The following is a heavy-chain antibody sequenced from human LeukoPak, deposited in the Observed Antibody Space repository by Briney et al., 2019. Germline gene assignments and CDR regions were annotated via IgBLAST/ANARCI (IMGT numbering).Heavy chain of an antibody. J-gene: IGHJ5*02. Sequence: QAGGSLRLSCAASGFTFSSYAMSWVRQAPGKGLEWVAVISYDGSNKYYADSVKGRFTISRDNSKNTLYLQMNSLRAEDTAVYYCAKDLVVPAAAGYGFDPWGQGTLVTVSS. CDR3: AKDLVVPAAAGYGFDP. CDR1: GFTFSSYA. CDR2: ISYDGSNK. V-gene: IGHV3-30-3*01. D-gene: IGHD2-2*01.